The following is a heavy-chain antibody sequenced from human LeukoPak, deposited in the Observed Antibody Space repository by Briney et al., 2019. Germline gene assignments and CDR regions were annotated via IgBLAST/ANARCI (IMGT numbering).Heavy chain of an antibody. CDR1: GGSISSYY. CDR2: IYTSGST. CDR3: ATSIAAAGTDYYYYMDV. D-gene: IGHD6-13*01. J-gene: IGHJ6*03. V-gene: IGHV4-4*07. Sequence: PSETLSPTCTVSGGSISSYYWSWIRQPAGKGLEWIGRIYTSGSTNYSPSLKSRVTMSVDTSKNQFSLKLSSVTAADTAVYYCATSIAAAGTDYYYYMDVWGKGTTVTVSS.